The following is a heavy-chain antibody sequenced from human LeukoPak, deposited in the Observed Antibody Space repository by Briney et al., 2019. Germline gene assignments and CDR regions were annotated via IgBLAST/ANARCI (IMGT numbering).Heavy chain of an antibody. CDR3: ARSPRYDFWSGYDDYYYMDV. V-gene: IGHV1-69*05. CDR2: IIPIFGTA. D-gene: IGHD3-3*01. CDR1: GGTFSSYA. J-gene: IGHJ6*03. Sequence: SVKVSCKASGGTFSSYAISWVRQAPGQGLEWMGGIIPIFGTANYAQKFQGRVTITTDESTSTAYMELSSLRSEDTAVYYCARSPRYDFWSGYDDYYYMDVWGIGTTVTVSS.